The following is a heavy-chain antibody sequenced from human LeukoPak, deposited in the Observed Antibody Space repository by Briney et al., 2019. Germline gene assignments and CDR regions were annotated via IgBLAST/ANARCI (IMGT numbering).Heavy chain of an antibody. D-gene: IGHD3-16*01. J-gene: IGHJ4*02. Sequence: GRSLRLSCAASGFTFSSFGMHWVRQAPGKGLEWVAVISYDGSTKYYADSVKGRFTISRDNSKNTLYLQMNSLRDEDTAVYYCAKRAVRGTYLYYFDYWGQGTLVTVSS. V-gene: IGHV3-30*18. CDR3: AKRAVRGTYLYYFDY. CDR2: ISYDGSTK. CDR1: GFTFSSFG.